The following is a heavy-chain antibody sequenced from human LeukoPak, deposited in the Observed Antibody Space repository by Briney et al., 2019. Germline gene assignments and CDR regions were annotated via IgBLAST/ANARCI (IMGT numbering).Heavy chain of an antibody. CDR1: GGTFSSYA. Sequence: GASVKVSCKASGGTFSSYAISWVRQAPGQGLEWMGGIIPIFGTANYAQKFQGRVTITTDESTSTAYMELSSLRSEDTAVYYCARPLRNYYDSSAQGDYYYMDVWGKGTTVTVSS. V-gene: IGHV1-69*05. J-gene: IGHJ6*03. D-gene: IGHD3-22*01. CDR2: IIPIFGTA. CDR3: ARPLRNYYDSSAQGDYYYMDV.